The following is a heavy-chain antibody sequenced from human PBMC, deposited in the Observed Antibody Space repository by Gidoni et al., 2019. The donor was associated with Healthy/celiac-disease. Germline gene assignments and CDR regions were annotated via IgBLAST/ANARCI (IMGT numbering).Heavy chain of an antibody. V-gene: IGHV3-20*01. Sequence: EVQLVESGGGVVRPGGSLRLSCAASGFTFDEYGMSWVRQAPGKGLEWVSGINWNGGSTGYADSVKGRFTISRDNAKNSLYLQMNSLRAEDTALYHCARGSGGMMSANWFDPWGQGTLVTVSS. CDR2: INWNGGST. CDR3: ARGSGGMMSANWFDP. J-gene: IGHJ5*02. D-gene: IGHD3-16*01. CDR1: GFTFDEYG.